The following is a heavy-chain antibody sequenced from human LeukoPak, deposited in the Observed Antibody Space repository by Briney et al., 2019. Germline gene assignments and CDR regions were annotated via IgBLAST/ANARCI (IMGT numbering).Heavy chain of an antibody. CDR1: GYSFTSYW. D-gene: IGHD6-19*01. CDR2: IYPGDSDT. J-gene: IGHJ5*02. CDR3: ARRIAVAGTGLNWFDP. Sequence: RGESLKISCKGSGYSFTSYWIGWVRQMPGKGLEWMGIIYPGDSDTRYSPSFQGQVTISADKSISTAYLQWSSLKASDTAMYYCARRIAVAGTGLNWFDPWGQGTLVTVSS. V-gene: IGHV5-51*01.